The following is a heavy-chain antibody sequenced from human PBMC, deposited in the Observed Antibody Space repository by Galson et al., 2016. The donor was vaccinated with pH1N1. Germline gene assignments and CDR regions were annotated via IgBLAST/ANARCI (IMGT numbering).Heavy chain of an antibody. CDR3: AKGRVDSTIFRAISIRGDVDCDF. CDR1: GYTFTNYH. V-gene: IGHV1-46*01. D-gene: IGHD3-10*01. Sequence: SVKVSCKASGYTFTNYHIHWVRQAPGQGLDWMGIVNPNGGSTNYAQRFQGRVTMATDTSTSTVYMELSSLRSEDTAIYYCAKGRVDSTIFRAISIRGDVDCDFWGQGTMVTVSS. CDR2: VNPNGGST. J-gene: IGHJ3*01.